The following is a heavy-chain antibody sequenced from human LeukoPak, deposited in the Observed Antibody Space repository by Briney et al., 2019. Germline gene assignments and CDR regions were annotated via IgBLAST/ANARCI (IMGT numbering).Heavy chain of an antibody. J-gene: IGHJ4*02. CDR2: INPNSGGT. D-gene: IGHD3-22*01. Sequence: ASVKVSCKASGYTFTSYDINWVRQATGQGLEWMGWINPNSGGTNYAQKFQGRVTMTRDTSISTAYMELSRLRSDDTAVYYCARDYYDSSGYYALDYWGQGTLVTVSS. CDR3: ARDYYDSSGYYALDY. CDR1: GYTFTSYD. V-gene: IGHV1-2*02.